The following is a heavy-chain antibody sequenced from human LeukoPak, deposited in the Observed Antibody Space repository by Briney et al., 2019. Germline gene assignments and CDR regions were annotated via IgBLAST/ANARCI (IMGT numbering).Heavy chain of an antibody. J-gene: IGHJ3*02. V-gene: IGHV4-31*03. Sequence: SETLSLTCTVSGGSISSGGYYWSWIRQHPGKGLEWIGYIYYSGSTYYNPSLKSRVTISVDTSMNQFSLKLSSVTAADTAVYYCARDHNTVTTEGGGAFDIWGQGTMVTVSS. CDR2: IYYSGST. D-gene: IGHD4-17*01. CDR3: ARDHNTVTTEGGGAFDI. CDR1: GGSISSGGYY.